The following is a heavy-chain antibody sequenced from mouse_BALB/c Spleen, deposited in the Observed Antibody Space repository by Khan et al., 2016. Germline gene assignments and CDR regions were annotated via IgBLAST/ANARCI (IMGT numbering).Heavy chain of an antibody. V-gene: IGHV3-2*02. D-gene: IGHD2-14*01. CDR1: GYSITSDYA. Sequence: EVQLQESGPGLVKPSQSLSLTCTVTGYSITSDYAWNWIRQFPGNKLEWMGYIRYSGSTSYNPSLQSRLSITRDTSTNQFFLQLNSGTTEDTATYYCARNGNRYERTWFAYWGQGTLFTVAA. J-gene: IGHJ3*01. CDR3: ARNGNRYERTWFAY. CDR2: IRYSGST.